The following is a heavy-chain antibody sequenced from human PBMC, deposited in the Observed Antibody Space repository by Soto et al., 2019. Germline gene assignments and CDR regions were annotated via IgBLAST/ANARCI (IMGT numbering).Heavy chain of an antibody. D-gene: IGHD2-21*02. V-gene: IGHV1-46*01. CDR3: ARRARVVVTASQYNWFDP. CDR1: GYTFTSYY. Sequence: QVQLVQSGAEVKKPGASVRVSCKASGYTFTSYYMHWVRQAPGQGLEWMGIIIPSGGSTSYAQKFQGRVTMTRDTSTSTVYMELSSLRSEDTAVYYCARRARVVVTASQYNWFDPWGQGTLVTVSS. J-gene: IGHJ5*02. CDR2: IIPSGGST.